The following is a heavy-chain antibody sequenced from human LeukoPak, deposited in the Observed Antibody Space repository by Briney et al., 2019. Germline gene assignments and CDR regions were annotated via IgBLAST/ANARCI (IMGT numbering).Heavy chain of an antibody. CDR3: ARDRYGDYSFDY. CDR1: GFTFSSYA. V-gene: IGHV3-23*01. Sequence: PGGSLRLSCAASGFTFSSYAMSWVRQAPGKGLEWVSAISGSGGSTYYADSVKGRFTISRDNSKNTLYLQMNSLRAEDTAEYYCARDRYGDYSFDYWGQGNPGHRLL. J-gene: IGHJ4*02. CDR2: ISGSGGST. D-gene: IGHD4-17*01.